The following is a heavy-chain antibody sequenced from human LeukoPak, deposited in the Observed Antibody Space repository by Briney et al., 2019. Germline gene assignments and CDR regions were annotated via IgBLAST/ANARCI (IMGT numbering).Heavy chain of an antibody. CDR1: AFIFSGHW. Sequence: GGSLRLSCEGSAFIFSGHWMNWVRQTPGKGLEWVASIKEDGSERQYVDSVKGRFSISRDNTKGSLFLQLNSLRAEDTAVYYCARAQDEIGYFDWWRFVRFDPWGQGTLVTVSS. D-gene: IGHD3-9*01. V-gene: IGHV3-7*03. J-gene: IGHJ5*02. CDR3: ARAQDEIGYFDWWRFVRFDP. CDR2: IKEDGSER.